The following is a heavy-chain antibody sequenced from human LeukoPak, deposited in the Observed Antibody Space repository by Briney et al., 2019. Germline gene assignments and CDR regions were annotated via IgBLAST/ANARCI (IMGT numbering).Heavy chain of an antibody. V-gene: IGHV3-53*01. Sequence: PGGSLRLSCAASGFTVSSNYVIWVRQAPGKGLEWVSIIYSGGSTFYADSVKGRFTISRDNSKNTVYLQMNSLRAEDTAVYYCAKDPLTTVVTPANWFDPWGQGTLVTVSS. J-gene: IGHJ5*02. CDR1: GFTVSSNY. D-gene: IGHD4-23*01. CDR2: IYSGGST. CDR3: AKDPLTTVVTPANWFDP.